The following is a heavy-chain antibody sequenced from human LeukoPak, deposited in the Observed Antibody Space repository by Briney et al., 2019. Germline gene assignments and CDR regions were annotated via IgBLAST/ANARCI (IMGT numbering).Heavy chain of an antibody. J-gene: IGHJ6*03. CDR1: RGSIRSSDYY. CDR2: IFYSGTT. Sequence: SETLSLTCTVSRGSIRSSDYYWGWIRQPPGKGVEWIGSIFYSGTTYYNPSLKSRVTISVDTSKNQFSLKLGSVTAADTAVYYCVRYYSNMDVWGKGTTVTVSS. CDR3: VRYYSNMDV. V-gene: IGHV4-39*07.